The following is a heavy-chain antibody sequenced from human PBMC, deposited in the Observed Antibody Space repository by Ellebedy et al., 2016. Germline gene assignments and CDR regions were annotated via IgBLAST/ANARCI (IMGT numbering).Heavy chain of an antibody. D-gene: IGHD6-19*01. CDR2: IDPSDSYT. V-gene: IGHV5-10-1*01. CDR1: GYSFTSYW. CDR3: AGPGIAVQDYYYGMDV. J-gene: IGHJ6*02. Sequence: GESLKISXKGSGYSFTSYWISWVRQMPGKGLEWMGRIDPSDSYTNYSPSFQGHVTISADKSISTAYLQWSSLKASDTAMYYCAGPGIAVQDYYYGMDVWGQGTTVTVSS.